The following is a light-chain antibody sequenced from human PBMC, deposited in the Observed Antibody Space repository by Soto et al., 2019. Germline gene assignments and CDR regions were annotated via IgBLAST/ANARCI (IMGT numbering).Light chain of an antibody. J-gene: IGKJ1*01. CDR1: QSVSTNY. CDR3: QQYGSSGT. V-gene: IGKV3-20*01. Sequence: TQSASSLSVSPGERATLSCRASQSVSTNYLAWYQQKPGQAPRLLIYGASNRATGIPDRFSGSGSGTDFTLTISRLEPEDFAVYYCQQYGSSGTFGQGTKVDIK. CDR2: GAS.